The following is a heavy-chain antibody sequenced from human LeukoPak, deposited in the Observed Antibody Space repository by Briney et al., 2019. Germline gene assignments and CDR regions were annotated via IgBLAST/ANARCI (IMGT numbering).Heavy chain of an antibody. CDR1: GFPFGDYA. CDR3: ARVHSYGPYYYYSVMDV. V-gene: IGHV3-49*03. CDR2: IRSQAYGGTT. J-gene: IGHJ6*02. Sequence: GGSLRLSCTGSGFPFGDYAVSWFRQAPGKGLECVGFIRSQAYGGTTEYAASVEGRFTISRDDSKNIAYLQMSSLKTEDTGVYYCARVHSYGPYYYYSVMDVWGQGTTVTVSS. D-gene: IGHD5-18*01.